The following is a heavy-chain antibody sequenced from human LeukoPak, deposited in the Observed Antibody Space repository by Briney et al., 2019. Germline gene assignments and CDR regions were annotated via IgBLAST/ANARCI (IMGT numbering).Heavy chain of an antibody. J-gene: IGHJ4*02. Sequence: SETLSLTCAVSGYTITRSHYWGWIRQAPGKGLEWIGNIYHSGTTYYSPSLQSPVTISLDTSKNEFSLKLSSVTAADTAVYYCARGLRDRNGFYPCYYDLWGQGTLVVVSS. D-gene: IGHD3-22*01. CDR2: IYHSGTT. CDR1: GYTITRSHY. CDR3: ARGLRDRNGFYPCYYDL. V-gene: IGHV4-38-2*01.